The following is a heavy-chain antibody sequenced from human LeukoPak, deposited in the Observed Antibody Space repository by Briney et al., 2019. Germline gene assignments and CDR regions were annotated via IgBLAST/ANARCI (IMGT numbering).Heavy chain of an antibody. CDR2: TYYRSKWYN. CDR1: GDSVSSNTAA. Sequence: SQTLSLTCGISGDSVSSNTAAWNWIRQPPSRGLEWLGRTYYRSKWYNNYAVSMKSRITINSDSSKNQVSLQLNSVSPEDTAMYYCARENSRGRFDYWGQGTLVTVSS. J-gene: IGHJ4*02. V-gene: IGHV6-1*01. CDR3: ARENSRGRFDY. D-gene: IGHD6-19*01.